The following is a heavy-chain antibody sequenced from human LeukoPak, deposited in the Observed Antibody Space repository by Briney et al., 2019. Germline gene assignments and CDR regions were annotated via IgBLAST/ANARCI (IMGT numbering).Heavy chain of an antibody. Sequence: GGSLRLSCAASGFSISSSYMSWVRQAPGKGLEWVSVTCSGGTTYYADAVKGRFTASRDTSKNTLYLQMNSLRAEDTSVYYCARDRSTSYYYYGMDVWGQGTTVTVSS. V-gene: IGHV3-66*01. J-gene: IGHJ6*02. CDR2: TCSGGTT. CDR3: ARDRSTSYYYYGMDV. D-gene: IGHD2/OR15-2a*01. CDR1: GFSISSSY.